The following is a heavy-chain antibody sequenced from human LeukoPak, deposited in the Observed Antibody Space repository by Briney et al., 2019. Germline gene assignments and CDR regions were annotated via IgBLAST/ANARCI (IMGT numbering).Heavy chain of an antibody. J-gene: IGHJ4*02. CDR1: GYSISSAYY. CDR3: ARDSLYSIAARFDY. V-gene: IGHV4-38-2*02. D-gene: IGHD6-6*01. CDR2: IYHSGSA. Sequence: PSETLSLTCGVSGYSISSAYYWGWLRQPPGKGLEWIGSIYHSGSAYYNPSLKSRVTISVDTSKNQFSLKLTSVTAADTAVYYFARDSLYSIAARFDYWGQGTLVTVSS.